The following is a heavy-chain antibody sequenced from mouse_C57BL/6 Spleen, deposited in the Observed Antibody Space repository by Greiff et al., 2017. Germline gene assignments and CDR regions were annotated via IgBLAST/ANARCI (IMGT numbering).Heavy chain of an antibody. J-gene: IGHJ4*01. Sequence: DVMLVESGPSLVRPSQTLSLTCTVTGFSINSDCYWIWIRQPPGNILEYIGYTFYSGITYYNQSLESRTYITRDTSKNPFSLKLSSVTTEDTATYYCARVGGYYAMDYWGQGTSVTVSS. CDR1: GFSINSDCY. V-gene: IGHV3-3*01. CDR2: TFYSGIT. CDR3: ARVGGYYAMDY. D-gene: IGHD1-1*02.